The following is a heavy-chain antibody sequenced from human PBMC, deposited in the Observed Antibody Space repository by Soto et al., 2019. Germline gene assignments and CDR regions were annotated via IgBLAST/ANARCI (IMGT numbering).Heavy chain of an antibody. CDR3: ARDRGYR. CDR2: IYSGGST. V-gene: IGHV3-66*01. Sequence: QLVESGGGLVQPGGSLRLSCAASGFSVSNNYMKWVRQAPGKGLEWVSLIYSGGSTYYADSVKGRFTISRDNSKNTLFLQMNSPRVEDTAVYYCARDRGYRWGQGTRVTVSS. CDR1: GFSVSNNY. J-gene: IGHJ3*01. D-gene: IGHD5-12*01.